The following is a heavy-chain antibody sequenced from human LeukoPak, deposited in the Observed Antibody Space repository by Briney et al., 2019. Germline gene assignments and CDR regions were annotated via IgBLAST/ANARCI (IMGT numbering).Heavy chain of an antibody. V-gene: IGHV3-30*02. CDR2: IRSDGSTK. CDR1: RFSFSNYA. D-gene: IGHD2-2*01. Sequence: PGGSLRLSCVGSRFSFSNYAMNWVRQAPGKGLEWVAFIRSDGSTKYYADSVKGRFTISRDNSKNTLYLQMNSLRPEDTAVYYCAKDLPAAYFDYWGQGTLITVSS. CDR3: AKDLPAAYFDY. J-gene: IGHJ4*02.